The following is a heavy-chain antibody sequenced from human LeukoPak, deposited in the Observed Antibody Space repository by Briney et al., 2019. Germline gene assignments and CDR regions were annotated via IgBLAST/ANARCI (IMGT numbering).Heavy chain of an antibody. CDR2: INHSGST. J-gene: IGHJ4*02. CDR3: ARLQQLWYFDY. D-gene: IGHD5-18*01. Sequence: SETLSLTCAVYGGSFSGYYWSWIRQPPGKGLEWIGEINHSGSTNYSPSLKSRVTISVDTSKNQFSLKLSSVTAADTAVYYCARLQQLWYFDYWGQGTLVTVSS. CDR1: GGSFSGYY. V-gene: IGHV4-34*01.